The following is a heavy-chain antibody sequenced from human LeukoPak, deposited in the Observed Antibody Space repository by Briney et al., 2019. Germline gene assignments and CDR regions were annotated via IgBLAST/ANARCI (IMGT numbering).Heavy chain of an antibody. CDR1: GFTFSSYS. D-gene: IGHD3-9*01. CDR3: VGKDWILSHDALAI. V-gene: IGHV3-21*01. J-gene: IGHJ3*02. CDR2: FSSVGYYI. Sequence: GGSLRLSCAASGFTFSSYSMNWVRQAPGKGLEWVSSFSSVGYYIYYADSVKGRFTISRDNAQKSLYLQMDSLRAEDTAVYYCVGKDWILSHDALAIWGQGTMVTVSS.